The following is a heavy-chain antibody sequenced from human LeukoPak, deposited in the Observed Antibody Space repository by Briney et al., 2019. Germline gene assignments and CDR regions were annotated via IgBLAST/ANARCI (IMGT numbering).Heavy chain of an antibody. CDR2: ISSSSSYI. CDR3: ARAVDCSSTSCRTYFDY. J-gene: IGHJ4*02. D-gene: IGHD2-2*01. V-gene: IGHV3-21*01. Sequence: AGGSLRLSCAASGFTFSSYSMNWVRQAPGKGLEWVSSISSSSSYIYYADSVKGRFTISRDNAKNSLYLQMNSLRAEDTAVYYCARAVDCSSTSCRTYFDYWGQGTLVTVSS. CDR1: GFTFSSYS.